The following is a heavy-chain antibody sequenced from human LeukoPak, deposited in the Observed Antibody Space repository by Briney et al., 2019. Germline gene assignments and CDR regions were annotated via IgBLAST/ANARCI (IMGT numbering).Heavy chain of an antibody. J-gene: IGHJ4*02. D-gene: IGHD3-22*01. CDR1: GGSISSGGYY. CDR3: ARDPLNYYDSSGYYVDY. Sequence: SETLSLTCTVSGGSISSGGYYWSWIRQPPGKGLEWIGYIYHSGSTYYNPSLKSRVTISVDTSKNQFSLKLSSVTAADTAVYYCARDPLNYYDSSGYYVDYWGQGTLVTVSS. V-gene: IGHV4-61*08. CDR2: IYHSGST.